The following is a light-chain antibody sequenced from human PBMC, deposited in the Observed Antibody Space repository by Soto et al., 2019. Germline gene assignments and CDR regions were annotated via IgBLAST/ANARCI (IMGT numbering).Light chain of an antibody. CDR3: QQYNNWPPWT. CDR1: QSVSSN. V-gene: IGKV3-15*01. Sequence: EIVMTQSPATLSVSPGETATLSCRASQSVSSNLAWYQQKPGQAPRLLIYGASTRATGVPARFSGSGSETEFTLTISSLQSEDFAGYYCQQYNNWPPWTFGQGTKVQIK. J-gene: IGKJ1*01. CDR2: GAS.